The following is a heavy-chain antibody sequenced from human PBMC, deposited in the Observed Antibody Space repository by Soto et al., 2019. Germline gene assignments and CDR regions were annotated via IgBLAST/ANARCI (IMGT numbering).Heavy chain of an antibody. V-gene: IGHV1-18*01. Sequence: QVPLVQSGPEVKKPGASVTVSCKTSGYTPTNYDIGWVRQAPGQGLAWMGWISAYNCNRNSAQKLQGSATMTTDTSTKTAYMELRSLRSDDTAVYFCARALYPRGTYYAFENWGQGTLVTVSS. D-gene: IGHD1-26*01. CDR1: GYTPTNYD. J-gene: IGHJ4*02. CDR3: ARALYPRGTYYAFEN. CDR2: ISAYNCNR.